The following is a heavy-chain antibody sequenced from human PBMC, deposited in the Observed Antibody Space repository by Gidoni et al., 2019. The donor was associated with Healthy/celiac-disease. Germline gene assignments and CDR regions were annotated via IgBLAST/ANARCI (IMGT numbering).Heavy chain of an antibody. D-gene: IGHD3-22*01. CDR1: GFTFSSYE. CDR3: AREVDYYDSSGPPTVFGMDV. CDR2: ISSSGSTI. J-gene: IGHJ6*02. V-gene: IGHV3-48*03. Sequence: EVQLVESGGGLVQPGGSLRLSCAASGFTFSSYEMNWVRQAPGKGLEWVSYISSSGSTIYYADSVKGRFTISRDNAKNSLYLQMNSLRAEDTAVYYCAREVDYYDSSGPPTVFGMDVWGQGTTVTVSS.